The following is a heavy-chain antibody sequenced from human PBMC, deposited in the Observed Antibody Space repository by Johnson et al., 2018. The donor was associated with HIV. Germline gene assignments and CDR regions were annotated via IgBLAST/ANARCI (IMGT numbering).Heavy chain of an antibody. D-gene: IGHD2-15*01. J-gene: IGHJ3*02. CDR3: ARSKDCSGGSCPDAFDI. Sequence: ISNSGRTIYSADAVQGRFTISRDNAKNSLYVQMNSLRVEDTAVYYCARSKDCSGGSCPDAFDIWGQGTMVIVSS. V-gene: IGHV3-11*04. CDR2: ISNSGRTI.